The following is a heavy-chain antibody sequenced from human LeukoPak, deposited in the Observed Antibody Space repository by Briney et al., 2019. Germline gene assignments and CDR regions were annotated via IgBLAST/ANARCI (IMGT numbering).Heavy chain of an antibody. Sequence: GGSLRLSCAASGFTFSSHWMSWVRQAPGKGLEWVSYISSSGSTIYSADSVKGRFTISRDNAKNSLYLQMNSLRAEETAVFYCARSITGSTGCVDYWGQGTLVTVSS. CDR2: ISSSGSTI. V-gene: IGHV3-48*04. CDR1: GFTFSSHW. J-gene: IGHJ4*02. D-gene: IGHD1-20*01. CDR3: ARSITGSTGCVDY.